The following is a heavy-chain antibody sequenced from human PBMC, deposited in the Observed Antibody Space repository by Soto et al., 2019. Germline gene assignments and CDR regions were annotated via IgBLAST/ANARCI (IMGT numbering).Heavy chain of an antibody. V-gene: IGHV2-5*02. J-gene: IGHJ4*02. D-gene: IGHD6-19*01. CDR3: AHGSGWMFDC. CDR2: IYWDDDN. CDR1: GFSLTSNAVG. Sequence: QITLKESGPTLVKPTQTLTLTCTFSGFSLTSNAVGVGWFRQPPGKALEWLALIYWDDDNHYSPSLKSRLTCTKDTSKNQVVLIMTNIDPVDTATYYCAHGSGWMFDCWGQGTLVTVSS.